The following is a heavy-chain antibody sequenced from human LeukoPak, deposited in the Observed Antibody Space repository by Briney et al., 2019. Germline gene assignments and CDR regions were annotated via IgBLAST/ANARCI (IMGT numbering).Heavy chain of an antibody. CDR3: ARGGGYSGYDLYFDY. J-gene: IGHJ4*02. Sequence: SETLSLTCTVSGASISSNYWSWIRQPPGKGLEWIGFIYYRGNTNYNPSLKSRVTISVDMSKNQFSLKLSSVTAADTAVYYCARGGGYSGYDLYFDYWGQGTPVTVSS. CDR2: IYYRGNT. D-gene: IGHD5-12*01. CDR1: GASISSNY. V-gene: IGHV4-59*01.